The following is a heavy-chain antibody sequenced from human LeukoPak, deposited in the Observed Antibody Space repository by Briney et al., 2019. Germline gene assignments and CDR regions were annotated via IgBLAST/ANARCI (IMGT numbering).Heavy chain of an antibody. J-gene: IGHJ4*02. CDR2: ISYSGIT. V-gene: IGHV4-59*08. D-gene: IGHD5-12*01. CDR3: ARQGGYIAPLAL. Sequence: SETLSLTCTVSGGSISSYYWSWIRQPPGKGLEWIGYISYSGITNYNPSLKSRVTISVDTSKNQFSLKLTSVTAADTAVYYCARQGGYIAPLALWGQGTLVTVSA. CDR1: GGSISSYY.